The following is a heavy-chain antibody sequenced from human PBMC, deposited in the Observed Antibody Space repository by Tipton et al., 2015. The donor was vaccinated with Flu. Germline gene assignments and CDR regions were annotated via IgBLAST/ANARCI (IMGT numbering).Heavy chain of an antibody. Sequence: TLSLTCTVSGGSISSYYWSWIRQPAGKGLEWIGRNYTSGSTNYNPSLKSRVTMTVDTSKNQFSLKLSSVTAADTAVYYCARAAYYDSSGYYSNWFDPWGQGTLVTVSS. CDR3: ARAAYYDSSGYYSNWFDP. V-gene: IGHV4-4*07. CDR2: NYTSGST. CDR1: GGSISSYY. J-gene: IGHJ5*02. D-gene: IGHD3-22*01.